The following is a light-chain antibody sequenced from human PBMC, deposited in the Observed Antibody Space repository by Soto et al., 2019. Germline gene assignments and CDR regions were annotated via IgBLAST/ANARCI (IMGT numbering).Light chain of an antibody. J-gene: IGKJ4*01. V-gene: IGKV3-11*01. CDR3: QQRSNWPLT. Sequence: EIVLTQSPATLSLSPGERATLSCRASQCVSSYLAWYQHRPGQAPRLLMYDASNRDTGIPARFSGSGSGTDFTLTISSLEPEDFALYYCQQRSNWPLTFGGGTKVEI. CDR2: DAS. CDR1: QCVSSY.